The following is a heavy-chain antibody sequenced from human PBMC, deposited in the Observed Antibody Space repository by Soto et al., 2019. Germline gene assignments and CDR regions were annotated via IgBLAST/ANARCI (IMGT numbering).Heavy chain of an antibody. D-gene: IGHD3-22*01. CDR3: ARADYESSEYPFHH. CDR1: GYTFTSYS. Sequence: QVQLVQSGAEVKKPGASVKVSCKASGYTFTSYSISWVRQTPGQGLEWMGWISAYNGNTNYAQKLQGRVTMTTDTSTSTAQMELRSLRSDDSAVYYCARADYESSEYPFHHWGQETFITVSS. J-gene: IGHJ4*02. CDR2: ISAYNGNT. V-gene: IGHV1-18*01.